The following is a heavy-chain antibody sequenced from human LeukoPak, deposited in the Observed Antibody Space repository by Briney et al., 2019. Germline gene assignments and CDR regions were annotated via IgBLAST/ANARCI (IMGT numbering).Heavy chain of an antibody. CDR2: IYSAGNT. V-gene: IGHV3-53*01. D-gene: IGHD4-17*01. J-gene: IGHJ6*02. CDR1: GFTVRRNY. Sequence: GGSLRLSCAASGFTVRRNYTSWVRQAPGKGLERVSVIYSAGNTHYADSVKGRFTISRDKFRNILYLQMDSLRAEDTAVYYCARTADYGDFVPWYYYGMDVWGQGTTVTVSS. CDR3: ARTADYGDFVPWYYYGMDV.